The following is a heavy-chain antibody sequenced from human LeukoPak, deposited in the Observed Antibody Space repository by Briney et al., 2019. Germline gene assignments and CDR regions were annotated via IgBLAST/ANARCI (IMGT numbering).Heavy chain of an antibody. CDR3: AKRASGSGTSLHYFDY. CDR1: GFTFSSYA. D-gene: IGHD3-10*01. J-gene: IGHJ4*02. V-gene: IGHV3-23*01. CDR2: ISNTGGST. Sequence: PGGSLRLSCAASGFTFSSYAMSWVRQAPGKGLEWVSVISNTGGSTFYADSVKGRFTISRDNSKNTLYLQMNSLRAEDTAVYYCAKRASGSGTSLHYFDYWGQGTLVTVSS.